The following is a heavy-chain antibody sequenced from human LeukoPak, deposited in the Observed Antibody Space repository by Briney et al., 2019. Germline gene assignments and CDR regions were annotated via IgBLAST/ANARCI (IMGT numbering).Heavy chain of an antibody. CDR2: IRPEGTTT. CDR1: GFTFSTYW. CDR3: ARDLDWILFDY. D-gene: IGHD3-9*01. J-gene: IGHJ4*02. Sequence: GGSLRLACAASGFTFSTYWMHWVRQAPGRGLVWVSRIRPEGTTTAYADSVKGRFTISRDNAKNTLFLQMNSLSAEDTAVYYCARDLDWILFDYWGQGTLVTVSS. V-gene: IGHV3-74*03.